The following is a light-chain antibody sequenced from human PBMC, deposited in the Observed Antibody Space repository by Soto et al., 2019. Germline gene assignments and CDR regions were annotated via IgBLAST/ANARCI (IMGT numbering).Light chain of an antibody. CDR3: CSYGGSRAV. CDR1: SSDVGSHNL. V-gene: IGLV2-23*02. Sequence: QSVLTQPASVSGSPGQSITISCTGTSSDVGSHNLVSWYQQHPGQAEKLMIYEVSKRPLGVSTRFSASKSCNTASLTISGLQAEYEADYYCCSYGGSRAVFGGGTQLTVL. CDR2: EVS. J-gene: IGLJ7*01.